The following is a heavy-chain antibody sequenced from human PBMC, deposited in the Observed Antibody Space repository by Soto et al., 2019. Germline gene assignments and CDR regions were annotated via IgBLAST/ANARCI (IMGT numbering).Heavy chain of an antibody. CDR2: ISWNSGSI. J-gene: IGHJ3*02. Sequence: GGSLRLSCAASGFTFDDYAMHWVRQAPGKGLEWVSGISWNSGSIGYADSVKGRFTISRDNAKNSLYLQMNSLRAEDTALYYCAKVRESSWGDQRGAFDIWGQGTMVTVSS. V-gene: IGHV3-9*01. CDR3: AKVRESSWGDQRGAFDI. D-gene: IGHD6-13*01. CDR1: GFTFDDYA.